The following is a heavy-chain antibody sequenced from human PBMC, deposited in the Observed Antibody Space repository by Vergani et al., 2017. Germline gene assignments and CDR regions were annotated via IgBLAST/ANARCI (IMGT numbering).Heavy chain of an antibody. CDR2: ISWNSYSI. Sequence: EVQLEESGGGLVLPGRSLRLSCVAFGFTSAGYAMHWVRQAPGKGLEWVSGISWNSYSIGYADSVKGRLTISRDNAKNSLYLQMNSLRAEDTALYYCAKDLGTSSGGGWFDPGGQGTLVTVSS. J-gene: IGHJ5*02. V-gene: IGHV3-9*02. D-gene: IGHD6-6*01. CDR1: GFTSAGYA. CDR3: AKDLGTSSGGGWFDP.